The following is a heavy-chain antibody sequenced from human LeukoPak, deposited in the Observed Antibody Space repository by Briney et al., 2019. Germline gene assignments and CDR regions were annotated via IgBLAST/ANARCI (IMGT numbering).Heavy chain of an antibody. V-gene: IGHV4-34*01. J-gene: IGHJ6*02. CDR1: GGSFSGYY. CDR2: INHSGST. Sequence: SETLSLTCAVYGGSFSGYYWSWIRQPPGKGLEWIGEINHSGSTNYNPPLKSRVTISVDTSKNQFSLKLSSVTAADTAVYYCARAIDPRPYGGMDVWGQGTTVTVSS. D-gene: IGHD4-17*01. CDR3: ARAIDPRPYGGMDV.